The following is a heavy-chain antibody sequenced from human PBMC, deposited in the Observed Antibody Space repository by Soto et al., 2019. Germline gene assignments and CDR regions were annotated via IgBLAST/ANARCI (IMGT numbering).Heavy chain of an antibody. D-gene: IGHD2-15*01. J-gene: IGHJ4*02. V-gene: IGHV3-15*01. CDR2: IKSKTDGGTT. Sequence: PGGSLRLSCAASGFTFSNAWMSWVRQAPGKGLEWVGRIKSKTDGGTTDYAAPVKGRFTISRDDSKNTLYLQMNSLKTEDTAVYYCTTVRLGYCSGGSCYFDDYWGQGTLVTVSS. CDR1: GFTFSNAW. CDR3: TTVRLGYCSGGSCYFDDY.